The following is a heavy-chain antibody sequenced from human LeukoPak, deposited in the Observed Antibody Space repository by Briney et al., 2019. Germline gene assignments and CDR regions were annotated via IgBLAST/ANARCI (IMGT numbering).Heavy chain of an antibody. CDR3: ARVTQRDSNLYGMDV. CDR2: IIPMFGTT. CDR1: GGTFTSYP. J-gene: IGHJ6*02. D-gene: IGHD4-11*01. Sequence: SVKVSCKASGGTFTSYPISCVRQAPGQGLAWMGGIIPMFGTTNYALKFQGRVTITADESTSTAYMELSSLDSEDTAVYYCARVTQRDSNLYGMDVWGQGTTVTVSS. V-gene: IGHV1-69*13.